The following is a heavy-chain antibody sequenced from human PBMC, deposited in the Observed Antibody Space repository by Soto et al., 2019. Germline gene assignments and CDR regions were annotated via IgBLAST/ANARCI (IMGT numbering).Heavy chain of an antibody. V-gene: IGHV1-46*03. CDR2: VNPTGGST. Sequence: QVQLVQSGAEVKKPGASVKVSCKASGFTFTSYYIHWVRQAPGQGLEWMAIVNPTGGSTNYAQKFQGRITVTFDTSTSTVFMELNSLRYEDSAVSYCARHLAAGDSWGQGTPVTVSS. CDR1: GFTFTSYY. CDR3: ARHLAAGDS. J-gene: IGHJ4*02. D-gene: IGHD6-25*01.